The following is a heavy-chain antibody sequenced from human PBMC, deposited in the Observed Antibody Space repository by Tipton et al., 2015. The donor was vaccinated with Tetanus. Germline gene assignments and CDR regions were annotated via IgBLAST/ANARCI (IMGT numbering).Heavy chain of an antibody. V-gene: IGHV3-74*01. CDR2: INSDGSST. CDR1: GFTFSSYW. CDR3: ARDRDGYNWYFDY. J-gene: IGHJ4*02. D-gene: IGHD5-24*01. Sequence: SLRLSCAASGFTFSSYWMHWVRQAPGKGLVWVSRINSDGSSTSYADSVKGRFTISRDNAKNTLYLQMNSLRAEDTAVYYCARDRDGYNWYFDYWGQGTLVTVSS.